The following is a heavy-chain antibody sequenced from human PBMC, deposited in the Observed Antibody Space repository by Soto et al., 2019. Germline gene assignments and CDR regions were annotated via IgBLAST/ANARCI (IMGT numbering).Heavy chain of an antibody. CDR2: VSGDNGNV. CDR3: ARAQAPVFMFALYV. J-gene: IGHJ6*02. D-gene: IGHD3-16*01. CDR1: GYTSPNFG. Sequence: GASVKVSCKASGYTSPNFGFSWVRQAPGQGLQWMGWVSGDNGNVKYSQKLQGRVTLTTDTSKGITYMELRSLRPDDAAVYYFARAQAPVFMFALYVWGQGTTVTVSS. V-gene: IGHV1-18*04.